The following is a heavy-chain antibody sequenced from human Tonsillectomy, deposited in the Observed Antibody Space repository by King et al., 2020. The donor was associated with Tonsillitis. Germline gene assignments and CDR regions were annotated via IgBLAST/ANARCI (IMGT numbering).Heavy chain of an antibody. V-gene: IGHV3-30*18. Sequence: VQLVESGGGVVQPGRSLRLSCGASGFKFNIYAMHWVRQAPGKGPEWVAVISYDGSKKSYADSVKGRFTISRDNSNNTLSLQMNSLRPEDTAVYFCVKDAIYYDYLWGTFHYWGQGALVTVSS. CDR3: VKDAIYYDYLWGTFHY. CDR1: GFKFNIYA. D-gene: IGHD3-16*01. CDR2: ISYDGSKK. J-gene: IGHJ4*02.